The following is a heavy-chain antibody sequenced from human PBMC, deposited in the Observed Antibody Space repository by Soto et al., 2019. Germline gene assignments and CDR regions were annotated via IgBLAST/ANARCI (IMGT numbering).Heavy chain of an antibody. CDR3: ARVVGRVSSSGWYYDY. D-gene: IGHD6-19*01. CDR2: INPSGGST. J-gene: IGHJ4*02. CDR1: GYTFTSYY. Sequence: GASVKVSCKASGYTFTSYYMHWVRQAPGQGLEWMGIINPSGGSTSYAQKFQGRVTMTRDTSTSTVYMELSSLRSEDTAVYYCARVVGRVSSSGWYYDYWGQGTLVTVSS. V-gene: IGHV1-46*01.